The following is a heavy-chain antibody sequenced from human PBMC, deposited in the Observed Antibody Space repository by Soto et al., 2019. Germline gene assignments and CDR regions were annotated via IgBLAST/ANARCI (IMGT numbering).Heavy chain of an antibody. Sequence: GGSLRLSCAASGFTFSSYPMSWVRQAPGKGLEWVSAISGSGGSTYYADSVKGRFTISRDNSKNTLYLQMNSLRAEDTAVYYCAKDPSSRNWFDPWGQGTLVTVSS. J-gene: IGHJ5*02. CDR2: ISGSGGST. CDR3: AKDPSSRNWFDP. D-gene: IGHD6-13*01. V-gene: IGHV3-23*01. CDR1: GFTFSSYP.